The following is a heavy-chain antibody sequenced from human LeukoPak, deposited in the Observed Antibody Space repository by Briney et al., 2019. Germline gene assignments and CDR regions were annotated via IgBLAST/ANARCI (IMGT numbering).Heavy chain of an antibody. CDR2: ISYDGSNK. CDR1: GFTFSSYG. J-gene: IGHJ4*02. Sequence: PGGSLRLSCAASGFTFSSYGMHWVRQARGKGLEWVAVISYDGSNKYYADSVKGRFTISRDNSKNSLYLQMNSLRAEDTAVYYCASEVGAALGYWGQGTLVTVSS. V-gene: IGHV3-30*03. CDR3: ASEVGAALGY. D-gene: IGHD1-26*01.